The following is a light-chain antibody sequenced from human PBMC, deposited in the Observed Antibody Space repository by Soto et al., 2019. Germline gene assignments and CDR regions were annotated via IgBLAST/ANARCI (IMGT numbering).Light chain of an antibody. V-gene: IGLV3-9*01. Sequence: SYELTQPLSVSVALGQTARITCGGNNIGSKNVHWYQQKPGQAPVLVIYRDSNRPSGIPERFSGSNSGNTATLTISRAQDGDVADDYCQVRDSSTVVGGGTTLAVL. CDR1: NIGSKN. CDR3: QVRDSSTV. J-gene: IGLJ2*01. CDR2: RDS.